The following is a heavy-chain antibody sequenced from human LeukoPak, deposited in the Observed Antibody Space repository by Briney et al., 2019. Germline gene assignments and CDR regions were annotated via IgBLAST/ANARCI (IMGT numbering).Heavy chain of an antibody. CDR1: GYTFTGYY. CDR3: AREYNWNDRGDAFDI. V-gene: IGHV1-2*06. J-gene: IGHJ3*02. CDR2: INPNSGGT. Sequence: ASVKVSCKASGYTFTGYYMHWVRQAPGQGLEWMGRINPNSGGTNYAQKFQGRVTMTRDTSISTAYMELSRLRSDDTAVYYCAREYNWNDRGDAFDIWGQGTMVTVSS. D-gene: IGHD1-1*01.